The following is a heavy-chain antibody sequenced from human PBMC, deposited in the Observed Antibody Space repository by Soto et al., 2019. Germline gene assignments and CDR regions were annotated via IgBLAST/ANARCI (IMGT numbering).Heavy chain of an antibody. CDR1: GYTFTSYA. D-gene: IGHD1-1*01. CDR3: AITQEGYNPY. CDR2: INAGNGNT. Sequence: QVQLVQSGAEVKKPGASVKVSCKASGYTFTSYAMHWVRQATGQRLEWMGWINAGNGNTKYSQKFQGRVTITRDTSANTAEMELSRLRSEDTAVYYCAITQEGYNPYWGQGTLVTVSS. J-gene: IGHJ4*02. V-gene: IGHV1-3*01.